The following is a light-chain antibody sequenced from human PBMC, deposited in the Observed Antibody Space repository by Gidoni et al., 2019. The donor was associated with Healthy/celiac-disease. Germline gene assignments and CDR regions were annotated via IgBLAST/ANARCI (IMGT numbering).Light chain of an antibody. CDR3: QQLNSYPRVT. J-gene: IGKJ3*01. CDR1: QGISSY. Sequence: DIQLTQSPSFLSASVGDRVTITCRASQGISSYLAWYQQTPGKAPKLLIYAASTLQSGVPSRFSGSGSWTEFTLTISSLQPEDFATYYCQQLNSYPRVTFGPGTKVDIK. CDR2: AAS. V-gene: IGKV1-9*01.